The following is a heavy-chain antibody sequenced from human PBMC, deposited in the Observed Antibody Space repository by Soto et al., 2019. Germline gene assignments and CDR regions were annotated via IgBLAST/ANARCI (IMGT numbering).Heavy chain of an antibody. CDR3: ATAVQLVDLLDY. CDR2: ISWDGGST. J-gene: IGHJ4*02. V-gene: IGHV3-43*01. Sequence: GGSLRLSCAASGFTFDDYTMHWVRQAPGKGLEWVSLISWDGGSTYYADFVKGRFTISRDNSKNSLYLQMNSLRTEDTALYYCATAVQLVDLLDYWGQGTLVTVSS. CDR1: GFTFDDYT. D-gene: IGHD6-6*01.